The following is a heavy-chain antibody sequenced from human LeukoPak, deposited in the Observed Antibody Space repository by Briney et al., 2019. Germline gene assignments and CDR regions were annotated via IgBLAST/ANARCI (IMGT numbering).Heavy chain of an antibody. D-gene: IGHD6-13*01. J-gene: IGHJ5*02. CDR1: GYTFTSYG. CDR2: ISAYNGNT. V-gene: IGHV1-18*01. CDR3: VRGYIATDGRHFDP. Sequence: ASVKVSCKASGYTFTSYGISWVRQAPGQGLEWMGWISAYNGNTNYAQKLQGRVTITRDTSISTAYLELSSLRSEDTAVYYCVRGYIATDGRHFDPWGQGTLVTVSS.